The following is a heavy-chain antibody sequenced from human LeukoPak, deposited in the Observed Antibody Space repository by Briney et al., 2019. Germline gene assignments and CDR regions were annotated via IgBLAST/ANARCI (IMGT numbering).Heavy chain of an antibody. J-gene: IGHJ4*02. D-gene: IGHD3-9*01. CDR3: ARSILTGGRYYFDY. Sequence: GGSLRLSCTASGFTFGDYGMTWFRQAPGKGRAWVGFIRSTPYGGTPEYAASVKGRFTISRDDSKSIAYLQMNSLEIEDTAVYYCARSILTGGRYYFDYWGQGTLVTVSS. V-gene: IGHV3-49*03. CDR2: IRSTPYGGTP. CDR1: GFTFGDYG.